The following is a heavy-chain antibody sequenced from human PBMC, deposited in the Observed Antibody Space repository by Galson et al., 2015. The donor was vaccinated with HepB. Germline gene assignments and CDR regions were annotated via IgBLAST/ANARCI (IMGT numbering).Heavy chain of an antibody. D-gene: IGHD3-16*02. CDR3: AVPIDCSYTNCFDY. J-gene: IGHJ4*02. Sequence: SGAEVKKPGASVKVSCKASGYTFSGYFMHWVRQAPGQGLEWMGRINPNSGGTNFAQKFQGRVIMTRDTSISTAYMELSGLRSDDTAVYYCAVPIDCSYTNCFDYWGQGTLVTVSS. V-gene: IGHV1-2*06. CDR1: GYTFSGYF. CDR2: INPNSGGT.